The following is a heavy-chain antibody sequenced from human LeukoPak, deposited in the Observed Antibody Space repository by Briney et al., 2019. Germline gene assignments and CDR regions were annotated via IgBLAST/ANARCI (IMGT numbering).Heavy chain of an antibody. V-gene: IGHV3-48*03. CDR3: GRLWYYYYGMDV. D-gene: IGHD2-21*01. Sequence: PGGSLRLSCAAPGFTFSSYEMNWVRQAPGKGLEWVSYISSSGSTIYYADSVKGRFTISRDNAKNSLYLQMNSLRAEDTAVYYCGRLWYYYYGMDVWGKGTTVTVSS. CDR1: GFTFSSYE. CDR2: ISSSGSTI. J-gene: IGHJ6*04.